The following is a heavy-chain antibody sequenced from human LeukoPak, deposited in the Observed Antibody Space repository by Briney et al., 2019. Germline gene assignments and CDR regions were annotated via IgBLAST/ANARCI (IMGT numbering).Heavy chain of an antibody. V-gene: IGHV4-39*07. J-gene: IGHJ5*02. Sequence: SETLSLTCTVSGGSMRSNSFYWGWIRQPPGKGLEWIGNINYGGHTYYNPSVKSRVTLSVDVSKNQFSLNLTSVTAADTALYFCARTHFDSLGWFDPWGQGIQVIVSS. CDR1: GGSMRSNSFY. CDR3: ARTHFDSLGWFDP. CDR2: INYGGHT. D-gene: IGHD3-9*01.